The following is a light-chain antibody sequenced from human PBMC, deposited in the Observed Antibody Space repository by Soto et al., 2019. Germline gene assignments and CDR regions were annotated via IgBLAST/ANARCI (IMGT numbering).Light chain of an antibody. Sequence: IQLTQSPSSLSASVGDRVTITCRASQGISRSLAWYQQKPEKAPKLLIYAASTLQSGVPSRFSGSGSGTDFTLTISSLQPEDFATYCCHHLNSYPLGFGGGTEVEIK. CDR1: QGISRS. J-gene: IGKJ4*01. CDR2: AAS. CDR3: HHLNSYPLG. V-gene: IGKV1-9*01.